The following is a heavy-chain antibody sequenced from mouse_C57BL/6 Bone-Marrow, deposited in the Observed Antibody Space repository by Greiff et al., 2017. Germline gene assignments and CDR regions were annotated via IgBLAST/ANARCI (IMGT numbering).Heavy chain of an antibody. CDR2: ISSGGSYT. J-gene: IGHJ2*01. CDR1: GFTFSSYG. V-gene: IGHV5-6*01. Sequence: EVKLMESGGDLVKPGGSLKLSCAASGFTFSSYGMSWVRQTPDKRLEWVATISSGGSYTYYPDSVKGRFTISRDNAKNTLYLQMSSLKSEDTAMYYCARLYGPLDYWGQGTTLTVSS. CDR3: ARLYGPLDY. D-gene: IGHD1-1*02.